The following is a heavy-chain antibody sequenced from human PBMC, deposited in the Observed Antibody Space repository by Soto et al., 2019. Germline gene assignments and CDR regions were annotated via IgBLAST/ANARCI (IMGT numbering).Heavy chain of an antibody. V-gene: IGHV1-69*01. CDR1: GGTFSSYA. J-gene: IGHJ6*02. Sequence: QVQLVQSGAEVKKPGSSVKVSCKASGGTFSSYAISWVRQAPGQGLEWMGGIITIFRTPNYAQKFQGRVTITTDESTSTAYMELTSLRSEDTAVYYCAKEGDTVMVSGMDVWGQGTTVTVSS. CDR2: IITIFRTP. CDR3: AKEGDTVMVSGMDV. D-gene: IGHD5-18*01.